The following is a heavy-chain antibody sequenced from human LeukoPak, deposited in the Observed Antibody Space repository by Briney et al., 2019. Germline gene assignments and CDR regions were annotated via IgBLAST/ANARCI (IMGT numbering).Heavy chain of an antibody. CDR3: AKTGYYGSGSYFDY. Sequence: GSLRLSCAASGFTFSSYEMNWVRQAPGKGLEWVSAISGSGGSTYYADSVKGRFTISRDNSKNTLYLQMNSLRAEDTAVYYCAKTGYYGSGSYFDYWGQGTLVTVSS. J-gene: IGHJ4*02. CDR1: GFTFSSYE. D-gene: IGHD3-10*01. CDR2: ISGSGGST. V-gene: IGHV3-23*01.